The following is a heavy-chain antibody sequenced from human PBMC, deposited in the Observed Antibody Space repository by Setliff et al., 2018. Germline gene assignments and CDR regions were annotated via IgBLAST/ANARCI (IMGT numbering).Heavy chain of an antibody. Sequence: ASVKVSCKASGYTFTGYYMYWVRQAPGQGLEWMGRIIPIFGTANYAQKFQGRVTMTSDTSISTAYMELGRLRSDDTAVYFCARDGGGDSDAFDIWGQGTMVTVSS. CDR2: IIPIFGTA. D-gene: IGHD3-16*01. V-gene: IGHV1-2*02. J-gene: IGHJ3*02. CDR1: GYTFTGYY. CDR3: ARDGGGDSDAFDI.